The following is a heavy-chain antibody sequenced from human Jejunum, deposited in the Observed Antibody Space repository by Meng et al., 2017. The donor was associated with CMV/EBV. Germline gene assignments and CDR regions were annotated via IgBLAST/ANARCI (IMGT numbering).Heavy chain of an antibody. CDR1: GFTFSDHY. D-gene: IGHD2-2*01. CDR2: SRNKANSYST. V-gene: IGHV3-72*01. J-gene: IGHJ4*02. CDR3: VKDSHYDCSSSSCYLDY. Sequence: EVQLVESGGGLVQPGXSLRLSCAVSGFTFSDHYMDWVRQAPGKGLEWVGRSRNKANSYSTEYGASVKGRFTISRDDSENSLYLQMNNLRAADTAIYYCVKDSHYDCSSSSCYLDYWGQGTLVTVSS.